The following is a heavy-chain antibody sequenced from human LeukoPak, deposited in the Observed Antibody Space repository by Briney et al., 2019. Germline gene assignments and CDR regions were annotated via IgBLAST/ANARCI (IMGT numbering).Heavy chain of an antibody. Sequence: SETLSLTCTGSGGSISSYYWRWLRQPAGKGLEWIGRIYTSGSTNYNTSLKSRVTMSVDTPKNQFSLKLSSVTAADTAVYYCARDPRSMDVWGQGTTVTVSS. CDR2: IYTSGST. D-gene: IGHD1-14*01. CDR1: GGSISSYY. V-gene: IGHV4-4*07. J-gene: IGHJ6*02. CDR3: ARDPRSMDV.